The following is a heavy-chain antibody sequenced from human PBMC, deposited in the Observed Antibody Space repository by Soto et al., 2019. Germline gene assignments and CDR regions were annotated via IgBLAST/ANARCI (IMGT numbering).Heavy chain of an antibody. CDR1: GFTVSSNY. V-gene: IGHV3-53*04. D-gene: IGHD2-2*01. CDR2: IYSGGST. J-gene: IGHJ4*02. Sequence: GGSLRLSCAASGFTVSSNYMSWVRQAPGKGLEWVSVIYSGGSTYYADSVKGRFTISRHNSKNTLYLQMNSLRAEDTAVYYCARDGINCSSTSCYDYWGQGTLVTVSS. CDR3: ARDGINCSSTSCYDY.